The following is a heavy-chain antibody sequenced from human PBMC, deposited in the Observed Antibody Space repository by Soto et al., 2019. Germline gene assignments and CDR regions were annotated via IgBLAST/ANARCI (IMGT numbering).Heavy chain of an antibody. J-gene: IGHJ6*02. CDR2: IWYDGSNK. D-gene: IGHD3-9*01. CDR1: GFTFSSYG. CDR3: ARDTSQTTYVLRYFDWLPQDYYGMDV. Sequence: PGGSLRLSCAASGFTFSSYGMHWVRQAPGKGLEWVAVIWYDGSNKYYADSVKGRFTISRDNSKNTLYLQMNSLRAEDTAVYYCARDTSQTTYVLRYFDWLPQDYYGMDVWGQGTTVTVSS. V-gene: IGHV3-33*01.